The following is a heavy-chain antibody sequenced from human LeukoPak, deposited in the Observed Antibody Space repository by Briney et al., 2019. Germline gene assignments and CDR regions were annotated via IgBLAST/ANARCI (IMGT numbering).Heavy chain of an antibody. V-gene: IGHV3-23*01. CDR2: INGGGDAT. J-gene: IGHJ3*01. CDR3: ARCTASCYANAFDV. Sequence: PGGSLRLSCAASGFTFNNNAMSWVRQAPGKGLECVSAINGGGDATEYADSVKGRFTISRDNSKNTLYLQMNSLRPEDTAVYYCARCTASCYANAFDVWGQGTLLTVSS. CDR1: GFTFNNNA. D-gene: IGHD2-2*01.